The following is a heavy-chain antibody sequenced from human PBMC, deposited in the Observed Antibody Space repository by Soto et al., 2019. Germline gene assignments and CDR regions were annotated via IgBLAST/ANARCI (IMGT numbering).Heavy chain of an antibody. CDR3: ATTVTRLIAFDV. V-gene: IGHV3-53*01. CDR1: GFTVSSHY. CDR2: LYASDST. Sequence: ETLRLSCAASGFTVSSHYMSWVRQTPGKGLEWVSILYASDSTFYADSVEGRFTISRDNSKDTVYLQLNSLRAEDTAVYYCATTVTRLIAFDVWGQGTMVTVSS. D-gene: IGHD4-17*01. J-gene: IGHJ3*01.